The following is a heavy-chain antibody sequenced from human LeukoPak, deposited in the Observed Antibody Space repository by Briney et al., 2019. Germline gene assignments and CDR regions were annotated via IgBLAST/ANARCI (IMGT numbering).Heavy chain of an antibody. CDR2: IVGSSST. J-gene: IGHJ4*02. CDR3: ARIGAGSSRDY. Sequence: GPLRLSCAASGFTFSNFAMTWVRQAPGKGLEWVSSIVGSSSTYYADSLKGGVTISRENAKNALYLQINSLRAEDTAVYYCARIGAGSSRDYWGQGTLVTVPS. D-gene: IGHD6-13*01. CDR1: GFTFSNFA. V-gene: IGHV3-21*01.